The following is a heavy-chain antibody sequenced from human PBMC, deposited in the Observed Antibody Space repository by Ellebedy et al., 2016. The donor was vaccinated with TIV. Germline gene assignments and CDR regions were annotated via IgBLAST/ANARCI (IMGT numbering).Heavy chain of an antibody. CDR3: ARDLDKSSGWYGGAAY. V-gene: IGHV3-30-3*01. Sequence: GESLKISCAASGFTVSSNYMNWVRQAPGKGLEWVAVISYDGNSKYYADSVKGRFTISRDNSMTTLYLEMNSLRAEDTAVYYCARDLDKSSGWYGGAAYWGQGTLVTVSS. CDR1: GFTVSSNY. J-gene: IGHJ4*02. D-gene: IGHD6-19*01. CDR2: ISYDGNSK.